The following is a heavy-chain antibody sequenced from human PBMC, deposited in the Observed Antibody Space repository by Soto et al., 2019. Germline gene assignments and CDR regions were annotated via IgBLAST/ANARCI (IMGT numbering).Heavy chain of an antibody. CDR1: GFTFSSYA. Sequence: PGGSLRLSCAASGFTFSSYAMSWVRQAPGKGPEWVSAISGSGGSTYYADSVKGRFTISRDTSKNTLYLQMNSLRAEDTAVYYCAKGIFLGYCSSTSCYTVGSYFDYWGQGTLVTVSS. V-gene: IGHV3-23*01. CDR2: ISGSGGST. CDR3: AKGIFLGYCSSTSCYTVGSYFDY. J-gene: IGHJ4*02. D-gene: IGHD2-2*02.